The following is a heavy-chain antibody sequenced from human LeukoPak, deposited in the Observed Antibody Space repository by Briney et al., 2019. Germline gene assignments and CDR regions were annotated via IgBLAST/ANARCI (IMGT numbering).Heavy chain of an antibody. CDR1: GGSISSSSYY. CDR3: ARGYSSSWCWFDP. CDR2: IYYSGST. Sequence: SETLSLTCTVSGGSISSSSYYWGWIRQPPGKGLEWIGSIYYSGSTYYNPSLKSRVTISVDTSKNQFSLKLSSVTAADTAAYYCARGYSSSWCWFDPWGQGTLVTVSS. J-gene: IGHJ5*02. V-gene: IGHV4-39*01. D-gene: IGHD6-13*01.